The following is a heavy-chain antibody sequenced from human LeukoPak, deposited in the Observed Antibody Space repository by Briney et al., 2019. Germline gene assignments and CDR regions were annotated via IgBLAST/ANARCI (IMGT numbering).Heavy chain of an antibody. Sequence: PGRSLRLSCAASGFTFTTYAMHWVRQAPGKGREWVTTISSDVNKKYYAASVKGRFTISRDNSKNTLYLQINSLRPEDTAVYYCAKDGPHTVSVYYYYYGMDVWGQGTTVTVSS. CDR1: GFTFTTYA. D-gene: IGHD4-17*01. J-gene: IGHJ6*02. CDR2: ISSDVNKK. V-gene: IGHV3-30*18. CDR3: AKDGPHTVSVYYYYYGMDV.